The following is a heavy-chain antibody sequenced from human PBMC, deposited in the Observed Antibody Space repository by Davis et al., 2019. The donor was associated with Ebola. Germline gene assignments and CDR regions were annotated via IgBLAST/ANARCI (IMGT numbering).Heavy chain of an antibody. D-gene: IGHD2-2*01. CDR3: AREGYCNSPSCHSFDY. CDR2: IIPIFAAT. CDR1: GGTFSSYA. Sequence: SVKVSCKASGGTFSSYAISWVRQAPGQGLEWMGMIIPIFAATNYAQKFQGRVTITADESTSTAYMELTSLRSEDTAIYYCAREGYCNSPSCHSFDYWGQGTLVSVSS. J-gene: IGHJ4*02. V-gene: IGHV1-69*13.